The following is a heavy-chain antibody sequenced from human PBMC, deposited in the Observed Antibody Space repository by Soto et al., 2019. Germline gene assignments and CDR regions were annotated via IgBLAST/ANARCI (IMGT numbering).Heavy chain of an antibody. V-gene: IGHV1-46*02. D-gene: IGHD3-16*01. CDR2: INPSGDTK. Sequence: QVQLVQSGAEVKEPGASVKVSCKASGYTFQNYHMHWVRQAPGQGLEWMGIINPSGDTKTYAQKFQGRLAMTRDTPTTTAYMELSSLTSEDTAVYFCARDLWGSWTVDYWGQGTLVTVSS. CDR1: GYTFQNYH. CDR3: ARDLWGSWTVDY. J-gene: IGHJ4*02.